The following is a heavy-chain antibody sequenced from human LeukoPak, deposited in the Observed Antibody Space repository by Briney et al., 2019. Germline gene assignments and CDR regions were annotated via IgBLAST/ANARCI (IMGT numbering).Heavy chain of an antibody. CDR2: ISPNTGFT. J-gene: IGHJ4*02. D-gene: IGHD1/OR15-1a*01. V-gene: IGHV1-18*01. Sequence: ASVKVSCKSSVYTFSNYGLDWVRQAPGQGLEWMGWISPNTGFTYYAQKLQGRVTMTTDTSTRTAYMELRSLRHHDTAVYYCSRDRGFMVTFWGIVGEQDSRGQASLATVSS. CDR3: SRDRGFMVTFWGIVGEQDS. CDR1: VYTFSNYG.